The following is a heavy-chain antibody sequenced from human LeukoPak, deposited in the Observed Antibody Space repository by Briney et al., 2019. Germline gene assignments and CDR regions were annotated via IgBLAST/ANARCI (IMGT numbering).Heavy chain of an antibody. CDR1: GFTFSSYA. CDR2: IYSGGST. D-gene: IGHD3-10*01. Sequence: PGGSLRLSCAASGFTFSSYAMHWVRQAPGKGLEWVSVIYSGGSTYYADSVKGRFTISRDNSKNTLYLQMNSLRAEDTAVYYCARGAEYDGSGSYYDGNWFDPWGQGTLVTVSS. CDR3: ARGAEYDGSGSYYDGNWFDP. V-gene: IGHV3-66*01. J-gene: IGHJ5*02.